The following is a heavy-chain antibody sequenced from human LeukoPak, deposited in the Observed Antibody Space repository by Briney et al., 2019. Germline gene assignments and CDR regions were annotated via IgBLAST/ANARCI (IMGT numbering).Heavy chain of an antibody. CDR2: ISSSGGNT. J-gene: IGHJ4*02. CDR3: AKVHLSYYFVY. CDR1: GFTFSSYA. D-gene: IGHD6-6*01. Sequence: PGGSLRLSCAASGFTFSSYAMRWVRQAPGKGLEWVSAISSSGGNTYYADSVKGRFTISRDNSKNTLYLEMNSLRAEDTAVYYCAKVHLSYYFVYWGQGTLVTVSS. V-gene: IGHV3-23*01.